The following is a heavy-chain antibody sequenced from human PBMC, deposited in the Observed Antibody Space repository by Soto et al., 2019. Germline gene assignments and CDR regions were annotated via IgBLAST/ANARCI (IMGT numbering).Heavy chain of an antibody. J-gene: IGHJ5*02. V-gene: IGHV4-61*01. Sequence: PSETLSLTCTVSGGSVSSGSYYWSWIRQPPGKGLEWIGYIYYSGSTNYNPSLKSRVTISVDTSKNQFSLKLSSVTAADTAVYYCASAYCSGGSCYSVDWFDPWGQGTLVTVS. CDR1: GGSVSSGSYY. CDR3: ASAYCSGGSCYSVDWFDP. CDR2: IYYSGST. D-gene: IGHD2-15*01.